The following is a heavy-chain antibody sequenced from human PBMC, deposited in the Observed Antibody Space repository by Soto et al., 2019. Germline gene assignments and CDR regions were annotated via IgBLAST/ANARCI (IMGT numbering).Heavy chain of an antibody. Sequence: ESGGGVVQPGRSLRLSCAASGFTFSSYGMHWVRQAPGKGLEWVAVISYDGSNKYYADSVKGRFTISRDNSKNTLYLQMNSLRAEDTAVYYCAKAGGYCSGGSCYSNYFDYWGQGTLVTVSS. J-gene: IGHJ4*02. CDR3: AKAGGYCSGGSCYSNYFDY. CDR1: GFTFSSYG. V-gene: IGHV3-30*18. CDR2: ISYDGSNK. D-gene: IGHD2-15*01.